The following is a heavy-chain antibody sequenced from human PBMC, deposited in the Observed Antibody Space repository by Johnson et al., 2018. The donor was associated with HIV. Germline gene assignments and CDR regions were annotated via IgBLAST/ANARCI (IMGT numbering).Heavy chain of an antibody. D-gene: IGHD5-24*01. CDR2: LSSSGTAK. J-gene: IGHJ3*02. CDR1: GFTFSSYG. Sequence: VQLMESGGGLVQPGGSLILSCAASGFTFSSYGMHWVRQAPVKGLEWLSYLSSSGTAKYYADPVKGRFTISRDNAKNSLYLQMNSRRAEATAVYYCAREMAWEDAFDIWGQGTMVTVSS. CDR3: AREMAWEDAFDI. V-gene: IGHV3-48*04.